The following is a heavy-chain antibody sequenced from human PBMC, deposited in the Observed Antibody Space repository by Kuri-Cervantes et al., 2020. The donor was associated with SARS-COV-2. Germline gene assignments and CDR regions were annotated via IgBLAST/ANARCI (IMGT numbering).Heavy chain of an antibody. CDR1: GFTFSDYY. D-gene: IGHD6-25*01. Sequence: GGSLRLSCAASGFTFSDYYMSWIRQAPGKGLEWVSYISSSGSTIYYADSVKGRFTISRDNSKNSLYLQMNSLRAEDTAVYYCARSGKRSTWNYFDYWGQGTLVTVSS. V-gene: IGHV3-11*04. CDR2: ISSSGSTI. CDR3: ARSGKRSTWNYFDY. J-gene: IGHJ4*02.